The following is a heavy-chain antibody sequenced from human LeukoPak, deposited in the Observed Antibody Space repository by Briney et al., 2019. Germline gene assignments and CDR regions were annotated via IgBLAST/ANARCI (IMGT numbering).Heavy chain of an antibody. CDR2: INHSGST. Sequence: SETLSLTCAVYGGSFSGYYWSWICQPPGKGLEWIGEINHSGSTNYNPSLKSRVTISVDTSKNQFSLKLSSVTAADTAVYYCARVGILTGAIDYWGQGTLVIVSS. CDR3: ARVGILTGAIDY. V-gene: IGHV4-34*01. J-gene: IGHJ4*02. D-gene: IGHD3-9*01. CDR1: GGSFSGYY.